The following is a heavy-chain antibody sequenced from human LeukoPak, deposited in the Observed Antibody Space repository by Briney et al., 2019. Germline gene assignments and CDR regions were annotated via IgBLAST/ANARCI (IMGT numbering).Heavy chain of an antibody. V-gene: IGHV1-8*01. CDR2: MNPNRGNT. CDR1: GYTFTSYD. Sequence: GSSVKVSCKASGYTFTSYDINGVRQATGQGLEWMGWMNPNRGNTGYAQKFQGRVTMTRNTSISTAYMELSSLRSEDTAVYYCARGQEVVTRLDYWGQGTLVTVSS. CDR3: ARGQEVVTRLDY. J-gene: IGHJ4*02. D-gene: IGHD4-23*01.